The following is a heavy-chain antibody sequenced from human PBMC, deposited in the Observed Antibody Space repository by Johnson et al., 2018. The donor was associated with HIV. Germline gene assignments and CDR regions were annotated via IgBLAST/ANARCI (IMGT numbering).Heavy chain of an antibody. V-gene: IGHV3-11*04. CDR2: ISSSGSTI. J-gene: IGHJ3*02. CDR1: GFSFSDYY. Sequence: QVQLVESGGGLVQPGKSLRLSCAASGFSFSDYYMSWIRQAPGKGLEWVSFISSSGSTIYYADFVKGRFTISRDNAKKSLYLQMNSLRAEDTAVYYCARDSTPWGGDHVGYAFDIWGRGTMVTVSS. CDR3: ARDSTPWGGDHVGYAFDI. D-gene: IGHD4-17*01.